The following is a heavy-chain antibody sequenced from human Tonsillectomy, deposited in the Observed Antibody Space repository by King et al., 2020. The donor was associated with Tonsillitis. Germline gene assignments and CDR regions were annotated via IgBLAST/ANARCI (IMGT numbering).Heavy chain of an antibody. D-gene: IGHD3-22*01. CDR2: IIPILGIA. CDR3: ARYSLPERSYYYDSSGYYYY. Sequence: QLVQSGAEVKKPGSSVKVSCKASGGTFSSYAISWVRQAPGQGLEWMGRIIPILGIANYAQKFQGRVTITADKSTSTAYMELSSLRSEDTAVYYCARYSLPERSYYYDSSGYYYYWGQGTLVTVSS. J-gene: IGHJ4*02. V-gene: IGHV1-69*09. CDR1: GGTFSSYA.